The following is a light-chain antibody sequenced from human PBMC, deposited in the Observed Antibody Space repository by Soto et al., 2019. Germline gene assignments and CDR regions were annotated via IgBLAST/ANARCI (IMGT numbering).Light chain of an antibody. CDR3: QQYDTYWET. CDR1: QTISSW. Sequence: DIQMTQSPSTLSGSVGDRVTITCRASQTISSWLAWYQQKPGKAPKLLIYKASTLKSGVPSRFSGSGSGTEFTLTISSLQSDDSATYYCQQYDTYWETFGQGTKVDI. V-gene: IGKV1-5*03. CDR2: KAS. J-gene: IGKJ1*01.